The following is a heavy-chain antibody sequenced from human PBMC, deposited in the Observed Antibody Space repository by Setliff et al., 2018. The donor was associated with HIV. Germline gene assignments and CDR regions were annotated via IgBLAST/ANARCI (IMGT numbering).Heavy chain of an antibody. V-gene: IGHV5-10-1*01. CDR1: GYSFISYW. J-gene: IGHJ5*01. D-gene: IGHD3-10*01. CDR3: ARHFGYNPGWFDS. Sequence: GESLKISCEGSGYSFISYWISWVRQMPGKGLEWMGRIDPADSYTHYSPSFQGHITISIDKSISSASLHWSSLRTSDTAIYYCARHFGYNPGWFDSWGQGTLVTVSS. CDR2: IDPADSYT.